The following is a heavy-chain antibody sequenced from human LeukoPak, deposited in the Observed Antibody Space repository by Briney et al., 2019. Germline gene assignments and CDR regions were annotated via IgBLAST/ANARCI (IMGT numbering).Heavy chain of an antibody. CDR1: GDSISTYY. D-gene: IGHD6-13*01. Sequence: SETLSLTCTVSGDSISTYYWSWIRQPPGKGLEWIGYIYYSGSTNYNPSLKSRVTISVDTSKNQFSLKLSSVTAADTAVYYCARHDGSSWYIAFDIWGQGTMVTVSS. CDR3: ARHDGSSWYIAFDI. J-gene: IGHJ3*02. CDR2: IYYSGST. V-gene: IGHV4-59*08.